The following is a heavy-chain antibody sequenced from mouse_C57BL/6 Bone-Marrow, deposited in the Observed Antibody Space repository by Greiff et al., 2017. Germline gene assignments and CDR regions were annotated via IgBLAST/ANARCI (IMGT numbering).Heavy chain of an antibody. V-gene: IGHV1-81*01. J-gene: IGHJ1*03. CDR2: ISPRSGNT. CDR3: ARRAYWYFDV. CDR1: GYTFTSYG. Sequence: VQLQQSGAELARPGASVKLSCKASGYTFTSYGISWVKQRTGQGLEWIGEISPRSGNTYYNEKFKGKATLTADKSSSTAYMELRSLTSEDSAVYFCARRAYWYFDVWGTGTTVTVSS. D-gene: IGHD3-3*01.